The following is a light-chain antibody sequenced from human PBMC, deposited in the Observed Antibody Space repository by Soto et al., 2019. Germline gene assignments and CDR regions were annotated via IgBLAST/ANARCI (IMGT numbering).Light chain of an antibody. CDR3: HQFAVYPWT. J-gene: IGKJ1*01. CDR1: ESIDNC. CDR2: DAS. Sequence: DIPMTQSPSTLSASVGDRVTITCRASESIDNCLAWYQQKPGKAPNLLISDASTLESGVPSRFSGSGSGTDFTLTISGLRPDDFATYFCHQFAVYPWTFGQGTRVELK. V-gene: IGKV1-5*01.